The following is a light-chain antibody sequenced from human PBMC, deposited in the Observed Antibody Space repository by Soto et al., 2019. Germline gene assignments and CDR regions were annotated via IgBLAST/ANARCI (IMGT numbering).Light chain of an antibody. CDR1: QSVSSN. V-gene: IGKV3-15*01. Sequence: EIVVTQSPATVSVSLGERATLSCRASQSVSSNLAWYQQKPGQTPRLLIYGASTRATGIPARFSGSGSGTDFTLTISSLQSEDFAVYYCQQYYNWPPGTFGQGTKVEIK. CDR2: GAS. CDR3: QQYYNWPPGT. J-gene: IGKJ1*01.